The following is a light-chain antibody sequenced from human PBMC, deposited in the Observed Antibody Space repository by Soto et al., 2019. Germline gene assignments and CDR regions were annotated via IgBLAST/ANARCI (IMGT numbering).Light chain of an antibody. Sequence: QSVLTQPPSVSAAPGQKVTISCSGSSSNIGNNYVTWFQHFPGTAPKLLIYDNNKRPSGIPDRFSGSKSGTSATLGITGLQTGDEDDYYCGAWDSSLGAVVFGGGTKLTVL. V-gene: IGLV1-51*01. CDR1: SSNIGNNY. CDR2: DNN. CDR3: GAWDSSLGAVV. J-gene: IGLJ3*02.